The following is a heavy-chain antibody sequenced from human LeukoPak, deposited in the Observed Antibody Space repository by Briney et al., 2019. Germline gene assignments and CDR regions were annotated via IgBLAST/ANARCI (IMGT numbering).Heavy chain of an antibody. CDR3: ATADKWEPLDY. CDR2: FEPEDGEP. J-gene: IGHJ4*02. V-gene: IGHV1-24*01. Sequence: ASVKVSCKVSGNSLSETSIHWVRQAPGQWLEWMGGFEPEDGEPIFAQRFQGRFSMSEDTSTDTAYMELSSLTLEDTAVYYCATADKWEPLDYWGQGTLVTVSS. D-gene: IGHD1-26*01. CDR1: GNSLSETS.